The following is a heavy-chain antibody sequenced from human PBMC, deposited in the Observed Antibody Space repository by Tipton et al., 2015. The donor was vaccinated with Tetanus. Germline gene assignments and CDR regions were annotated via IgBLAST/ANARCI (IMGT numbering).Heavy chain of an antibody. CDR1: GGSLFSGSFY. CDR2: IYYNGNT. CDR3: ARQADNWFDP. D-gene: IGHD2-15*01. Sequence: GLVKPSETLSLTCNVSGGSLFSGSFYWAWIRQPPGKGLEWIGNIYYNGNTYYLSSLESRVTISADTSKNQFSLSLRSVTAADTAVYYCARQADNWFDPWGQGTLVTVSS. V-gene: IGHV4-39*01. J-gene: IGHJ5*02.